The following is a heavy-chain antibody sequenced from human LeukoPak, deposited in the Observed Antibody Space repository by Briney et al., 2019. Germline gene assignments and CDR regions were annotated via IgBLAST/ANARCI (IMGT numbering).Heavy chain of an antibody. V-gene: IGHV3-30-3*01. CDR2: ISYDGSNK. D-gene: IGHD3-3*01. Sequence: LSLTCTVSGGSISSSSYYWGWIRQAPGKGLEWVAVISYDGSNKYYADSVKGRFTISRDNSKNTLYLQMNSLRAEDTAVYYCARDRLLRRYDFWSGYYGNRYYYYGMDVWGQGTTVTVSS. J-gene: IGHJ6*02. CDR3: ARDRLLRRYDFWSGYYGNRYYYYGMDV. CDR1: GGSISSSS.